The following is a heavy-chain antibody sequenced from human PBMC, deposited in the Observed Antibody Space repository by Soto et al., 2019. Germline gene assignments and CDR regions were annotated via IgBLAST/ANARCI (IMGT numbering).Heavy chain of an antibody. CDR2: FYSGDSDT. V-gene: IGHV5-51*01. D-gene: IGHD6-19*01. CDR3: ARGSSGFYDY. J-gene: IGHJ4*02. CDR1: GYSFANYC. Sequence: GESLKISFKGSGYSFANYCIAWVRQMPGKGLEWMGIFYSGDSDTRYSPSFQGQVVISGDRSINTAYLQWTSLKASDTAMYYCARGSSGFYDYWGQGTLVT.